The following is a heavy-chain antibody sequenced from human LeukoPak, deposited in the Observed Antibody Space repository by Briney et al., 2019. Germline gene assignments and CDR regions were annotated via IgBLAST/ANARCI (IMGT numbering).Heavy chain of an antibody. CDR2: IYYSGNT. D-gene: IGHD5-12*01. Sequence: SETLSLTCTVSGGSISSYYWSWIRQPPGKGLEWIGYIYYSGNTNYNPSLKSRVTISVDTSKNQFSLKLSSVTAADTAVYYCARDLAYFDYWGQGTLVTVSS. CDR1: GGSISSYY. J-gene: IGHJ4*02. V-gene: IGHV4-59*01. CDR3: ARDLAYFDY.